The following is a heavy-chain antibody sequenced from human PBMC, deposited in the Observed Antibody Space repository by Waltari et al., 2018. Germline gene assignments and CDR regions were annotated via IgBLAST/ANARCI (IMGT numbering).Heavy chain of an antibody. Sequence: QVQLVQSGAEVKKPGASVKVSCKASGYTFTSYGISWVRQAPGQGLEWMGWISAYNGNTNYAQKIQGRVTMTTDTSTSPAYMELRSLRSDDTAVYYCARVSAAAGGLDYYYYMDVWGKGTTVTVSS. CDR3: ARVSAAAGGLDYYYYMDV. V-gene: IGHV1-18*01. J-gene: IGHJ6*03. CDR1: GYTFTSYG. D-gene: IGHD6-13*01. CDR2: ISAYNGNT.